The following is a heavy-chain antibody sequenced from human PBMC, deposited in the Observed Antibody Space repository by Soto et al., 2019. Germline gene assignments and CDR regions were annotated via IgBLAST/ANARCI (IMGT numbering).Heavy chain of an antibody. V-gene: IGHV1-69*13. Sequence: SVKVSCKASGGTFSSYAISWVRQAPGQGLEWMGGIIPIFGTANYAQKFQGRVTITADESTSTAYMELSSLRSEDTAVYYCARDSGYYGSGSYYNFRVWGQGTLVTVSS. CDR1: GGTFSSYA. D-gene: IGHD3-10*01. CDR3: ARDSGYYGSGSYYNFRV. CDR2: IIPIFGTA. J-gene: IGHJ4*02.